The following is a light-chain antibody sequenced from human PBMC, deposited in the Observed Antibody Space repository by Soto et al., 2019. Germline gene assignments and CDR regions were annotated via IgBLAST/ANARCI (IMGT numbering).Light chain of an antibody. CDR3: QQYGVSPFT. Sequence: EIVLTQSPGTLSLSPGERATLSCRASQSVSNSYLAWYQQKPGQAPRLLIYGASSRATGIPDRVSGSGSGTDFTLTISRLEPEDFAVYYCQQYGVSPFTFGPGTKVDFK. CDR2: GAS. V-gene: IGKV3-20*01. CDR1: QSVSNSY. J-gene: IGKJ3*01.